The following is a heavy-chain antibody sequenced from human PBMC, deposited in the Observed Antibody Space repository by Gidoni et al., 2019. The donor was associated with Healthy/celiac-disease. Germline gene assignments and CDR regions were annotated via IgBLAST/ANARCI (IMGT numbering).Heavy chain of an antibody. J-gene: IGHJ4*02. CDR2: IRGAGGNT. V-gene: IGHV3-23*01. CDR3: AKVNRGGFWSGYSSFDN. CDR1: GFTFSSYA. Sequence: EVQLLESGGGLVQPGGSLRLSCAASGFTFSSYAMSWVRQAPGKGLEWVSAIRGAGGNTYYADSVKGRFTISRDNSKNTLYLQMNSLRAEDTAVYYCAKVNRGGFWSGYSSFDNWGQGTLVTVSS. D-gene: IGHD3-3*01.